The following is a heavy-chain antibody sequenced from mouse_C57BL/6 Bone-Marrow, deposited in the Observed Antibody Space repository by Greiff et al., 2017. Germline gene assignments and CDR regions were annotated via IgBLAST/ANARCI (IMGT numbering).Heavy chain of an antibody. CDR3: ASYSNSLYAIDY. D-gene: IGHD2-5*01. J-gene: IGHJ4*01. CDR2: INPNNGGT. CDR1: GYTFTDYN. V-gene: IGHV1-18*01. Sequence: VQLKESGPELVKPGASVKIPCKASGYTFTDYNMDWVKQSHGKSLEWIGDINPNNGGTIYNQKFKGKATLTVDKSSSTAYMELRSLTSEDTAVYYCASYSNSLYAIDYWGQGTSVTVSS.